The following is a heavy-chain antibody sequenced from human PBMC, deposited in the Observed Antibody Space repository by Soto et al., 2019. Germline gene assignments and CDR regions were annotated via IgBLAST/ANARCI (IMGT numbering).Heavy chain of an antibody. CDR3: AREWSISVAAPGY. CDR1: GFTFSSYT. CDR2: ISNNGINT. J-gene: IGHJ4*02. Sequence: GGSLRLSCAASGFTFSSYTMYWVRQAPGKGLEWVAGISNNGINTHYADSVKGRFTISRDNSKNTLYVQMNSLGAEDTAVYYCAREWSISVAAPGYWGQGTLVTVSS. D-gene: IGHD6-19*01. V-gene: IGHV3-30-3*01.